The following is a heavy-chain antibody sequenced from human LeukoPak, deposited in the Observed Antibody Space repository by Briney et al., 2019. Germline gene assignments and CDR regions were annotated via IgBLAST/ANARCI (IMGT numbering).Heavy chain of an antibody. CDR1: GGSISSYY. CDR2: IYYSGSA. J-gene: IGHJ4*02. D-gene: IGHD4-23*01. CDR3: ACDGGNVAFDY. V-gene: IGHV4-59*01. Sequence: SETLSLTYTVSGGSISSYYWSWIRQPPGKGLEWIGYIYYSGSANYNPSLKSRVTISVDTSKNQVSLKLRSVTAADSAVYYWACDGGNVAFDYWGQGTLVTVSS.